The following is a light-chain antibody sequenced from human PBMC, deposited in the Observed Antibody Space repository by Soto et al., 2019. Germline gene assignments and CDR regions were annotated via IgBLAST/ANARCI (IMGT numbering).Light chain of an antibody. V-gene: IGLV1-44*01. CDR3: AAWDDSLNGSV. CDR2: TNS. J-gene: IGLJ1*01. Sequence: QSVLTQPPSASGTPGQRVTISCSGSSSNIGSNAVNWYQQVPGTAPKLLIYTNSQRPSGVPDRFSGSKSGTSASLAISGLQSEDEADYYCAAWDDSLNGSVFGPGTKLTV. CDR1: SSNIGSNA.